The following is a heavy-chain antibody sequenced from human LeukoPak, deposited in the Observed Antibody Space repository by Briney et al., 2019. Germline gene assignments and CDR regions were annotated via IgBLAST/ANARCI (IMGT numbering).Heavy chain of an antibody. CDR2: IYYSGST. Sequence: SETLSLTCTVSGGSISSYYWSSIRQPPGKGLEWIGYIYYSGSTNYNPSLKSRVTISVDTSKNQFSLKLSSVTAADTAVYYCARTIRYSGYDDYYYYYMDVWGKGTTVTVSS. J-gene: IGHJ6*03. V-gene: IGHV4-59*01. CDR1: GGSISSYY. CDR3: ARTIRYSGYDDYYYYYMDV. D-gene: IGHD5-12*01.